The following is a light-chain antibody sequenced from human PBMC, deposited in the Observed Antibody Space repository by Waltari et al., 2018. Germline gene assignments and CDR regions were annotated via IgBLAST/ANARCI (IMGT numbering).Light chain of an antibody. Sequence: ITCRASQSISSYLNWYQQKPGKAPKLLIYAASSLQSGVPSRFSGSGSGTDFTLTISSLQPEDCATYYCQQSYSTWTFGQGTKVEIK. J-gene: IGKJ1*01. CDR1: QSISSY. V-gene: IGKV1-39*01. CDR3: QQSYSTWT. CDR2: AAS.